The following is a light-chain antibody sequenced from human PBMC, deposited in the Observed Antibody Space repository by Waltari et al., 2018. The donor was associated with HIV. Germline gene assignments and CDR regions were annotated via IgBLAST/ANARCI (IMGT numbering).Light chain of an antibody. CDR3: QQYGTSPLT. CDR2: DAS. Sequence: EIVLTQSPGTLSLSPGERATLSCRASQSVSSSSLAWYQQKPGQAPRLLIYDASSRATGIPDRFSGTGSGTEFTLTISRLEPEDFAVYYCQQYGTSPLTFGGGTKVEIK. J-gene: IGKJ4*01. V-gene: IGKV3-20*01. CDR1: QSVSSSS.